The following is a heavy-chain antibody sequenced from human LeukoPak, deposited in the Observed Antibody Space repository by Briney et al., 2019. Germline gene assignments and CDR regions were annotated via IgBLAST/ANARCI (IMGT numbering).Heavy chain of an antibody. CDR3: ARAHASRRITMIVVGEHAFDI. Sequence: ASVKVSCKASGYTFTCYYMHWVRQAPGQGLEWMGWINPNSGGTNYAQTFQGRVTMTRDTSISTAYMELSRLRSDDTAVYYCARAHASRRITMIVVGEHAFDIWGQGTMVSVSS. J-gene: IGHJ3*02. V-gene: IGHV1-2*02. CDR1: GYTFTCYY. CDR2: INPNSGGT. D-gene: IGHD3-22*01.